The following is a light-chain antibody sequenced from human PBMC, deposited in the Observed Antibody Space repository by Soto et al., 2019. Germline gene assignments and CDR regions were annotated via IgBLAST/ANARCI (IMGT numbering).Light chain of an antibody. CDR2: DAS. CDR3: QQRSNVLT. Sequence: EIVLTQSPATLSLSPGERATLSCRASQSVSSYLAWYQQKPGQAPRLLIYDASNRATGIPARFSGSGSGTDFTLTISSLEPEDFAVYYCQQRSNVLTFGGGTKVDIK. J-gene: IGKJ4*01. CDR1: QSVSSY. V-gene: IGKV3-11*01.